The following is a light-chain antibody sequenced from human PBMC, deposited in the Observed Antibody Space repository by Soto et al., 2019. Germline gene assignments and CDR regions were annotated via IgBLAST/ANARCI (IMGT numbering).Light chain of an antibody. CDR3: QSYDSSLSVLYV. Sequence: QSVLTQPPSVSGAPGHRVTISCTGSSSNIGAGYDVHWYQQLPGTAPKLLIYDNSNRPSGVPDRFSGSKSGTSASLAITGLQAEDEADYYCQSYDSSLSVLYVFGTGTKLTVL. J-gene: IGLJ1*01. V-gene: IGLV1-40*01. CDR1: SSNIGAGYD. CDR2: DNS.